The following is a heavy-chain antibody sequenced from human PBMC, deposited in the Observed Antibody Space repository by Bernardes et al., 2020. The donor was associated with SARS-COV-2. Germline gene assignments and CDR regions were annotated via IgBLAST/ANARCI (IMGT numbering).Heavy chain of an antibody. CDR1: GFTFSRSW. Sequence: GSLRLSCSASGFTFSRSWMIWVRQAPWKGLEWVANLKQDGSEKYYVDSVKGRFTISRDNAKNSLYLQMNSLRAEDTAVYYCARVGEYSGYDLYFDYWGQGTLVTVSS. J-gene: IGHJ4*02. CDR2: LKQDGSEK. V-gene: IGHV3-7*03. D-gene: IGHD5-12*01. CDR3: ARVGEYSGYDLYFDY.